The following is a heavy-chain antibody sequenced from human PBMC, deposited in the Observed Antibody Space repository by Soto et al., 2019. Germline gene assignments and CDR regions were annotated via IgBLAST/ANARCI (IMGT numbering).Heavy chain of an antibody. V-gene: IGHV3-11*05. D-gene: IGHD3-10*01. CDR2: ISSSSSYT. J-gene: IGHJ4*02. CDR1: GFTFSDYY. CDR3: AKDAKEDQLLSYYFDD. Sequence: GGSLRLSCASSGFTFSDYYMSWIRQAPGKGLEWVSYISSSSSYTNYADSVKGRFTISRDNAKNSLYLQMNSLRAEDTAIYYCAKDAKEDQLLSYYFDDWGPGTLVTVSS.